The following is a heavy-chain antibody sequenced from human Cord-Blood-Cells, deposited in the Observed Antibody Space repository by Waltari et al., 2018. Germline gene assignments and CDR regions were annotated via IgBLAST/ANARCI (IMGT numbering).Heavy chain of an antibody. J-gene: IGHJ4*02. CDR1: GFSLSTSVAG. V-gene: IGHV2-5*01. Sequence: QITLKESGPTLVKHTQPLTLTCTFSGFSLSTSVAGVGWIRQPPGKALEWLALIYWNDDKRYSPSLKSRLTITKDTSKNQVVLTMTNMDPVDTATYYCAHCSAAGFDYWGQGTLVTVSS. CDR3: AHCSAAGFDY. CDR2: IYWNDDK. D-gene: IGHD6-13*01.